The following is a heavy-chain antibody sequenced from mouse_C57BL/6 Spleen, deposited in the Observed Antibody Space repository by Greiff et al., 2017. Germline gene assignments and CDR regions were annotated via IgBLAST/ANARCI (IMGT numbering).Heavy chain of an antibody. CDR1: GYAFTNYL. CDR3: ARSVVATDYAMDY. CDR2: INPGSGGT. D-gene: IGHD1-1*01. V-gene: IGHV1-54*01. J-gene: IGHJ4*01. Sequence: VKLQESGAELVRPGTSVKVSCKASGYAFTNYLIEWVKQRPGQGLAWIGVINPGSGGTNYNEKFKGKATLTADKSSSTAYMQLSSLTSEDSAVYFCARSVVATDYAMDYWGQGTSVTVSS.